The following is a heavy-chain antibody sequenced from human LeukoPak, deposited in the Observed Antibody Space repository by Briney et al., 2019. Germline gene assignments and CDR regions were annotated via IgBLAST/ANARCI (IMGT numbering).Heavy chain of an antibody. CDR2: IIPIFGTA. J-gene: IGHJ4*02. D-gene: IGHD1-7*01. Sequence: ASVKVSCKASGYTFTGYYMHWVRQAPGQGLEWMGGIIPIFGTANYAQKFQGRVTITTDESTSTAYMELSSLRSEDTAVYYCARDLALRLDYWGQGTLVTVSS. V-gene: IGHV1-69*05. CDR1: GYTFTGYY. CDR3: ARDLALRLDY.